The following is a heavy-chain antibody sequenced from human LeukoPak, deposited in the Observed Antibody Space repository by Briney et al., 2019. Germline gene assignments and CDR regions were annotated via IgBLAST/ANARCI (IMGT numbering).Heavy chain of an antibody. J-gene: IGHJ3*02. CDR2: IATTGDT. CDR3: ARGTVGAGVFDI. Sequence: GGSLRLSCAASGFSFRSYDMHWVRQATGKGLEWVSAIATTGDTYYPGCVKGRFTISRENAKNSLYLQMNSLRAGDTAVYYCARGTVGAGVFDIWGPGTMVTVSS. V-gene: IGHV3-13*01. CDR1: GFSFRSYD. D-gene: IGHD1-26*01.